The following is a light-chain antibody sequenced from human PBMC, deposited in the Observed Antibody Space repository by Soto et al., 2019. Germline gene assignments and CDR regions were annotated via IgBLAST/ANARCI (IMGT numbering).Light chain of an antibody. CDR1: QTISSW. V-gene: IGKV1-12*01. CDR2: AAS. Sequence: DVQMTQSQSTLSGSVGDRVTITCRASQTISSWLAWYQQKPGKAPKLLIYAASSLQSGVPSRFSGSGSGTDFTLTISSLQPEDFATYYCQQANSFPITFGQGTRLEIK. J-gene: IGKJ5*01. CDR3: QQANSFPIT.